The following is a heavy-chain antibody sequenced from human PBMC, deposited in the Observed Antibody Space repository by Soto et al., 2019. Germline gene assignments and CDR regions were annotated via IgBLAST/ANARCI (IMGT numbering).Heavy chain of an antibody. D-gene: IGHD5-12*01. J-gene: IGHJ4*02. CDR1: GFTFNYFG. CDR2: LSNDGSNK. V-gene: IGHV3-30*18. CDR3: AKSKSGFQWLVVSAY. Sequence: QVQLVESGGGVVQPGRALRLSCEAYGFTFNYFGMHWVRHAPGKGLEWVAVLSNDGSNKYYGDSVKGLFTISRDNSKNTLYLQMNSLRADETAVYYCAKSKSGFQWLVVSAYWGQGTLVTVSS.